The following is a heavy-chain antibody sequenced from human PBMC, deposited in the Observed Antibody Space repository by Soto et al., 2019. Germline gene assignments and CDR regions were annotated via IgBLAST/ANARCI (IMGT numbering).Heavy chain of an antibody. J-gene: IGHJ6*02. CDR1: GYSFTTHW. V-gene: IGHV5-10-1*01. Sequence: GESLKISCQGSGYSFTTHWITWVRQTPGKGLEWMGRIDPSTSYINYSPSLQGHVTISVDRSISTAYLQWSRLEASDNAINYCARRLSGPKEEYNAYYFYGLDVWGQGTKVTVSS. D-gene: IGHD1-1*01. CDR2: IDPSTSYI. CDR3: ARRLSGPKEEYNAYYFYGLDV.